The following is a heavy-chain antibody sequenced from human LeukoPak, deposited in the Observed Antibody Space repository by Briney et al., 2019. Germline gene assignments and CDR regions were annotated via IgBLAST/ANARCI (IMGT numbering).Heavy chain of an antibody. CDR1: GFTFDDYA. J-gene: IGHJ4*02. V-gene: IGHV3-43D*03. CDR3: AKDRGYYDSSGSIGY. Sequence: GGSLRLSCAASGFTFDDYAMHWVRQAPGKGLEWVSLISWDGGSTYYADSVKGRFTISRDNSKNSLYLQMNSLRAEDTALYYCAKDRGYYDSSGSIGYWGQGTLVTVSS. D-gene: IGHD3-22*01. CDR2: ISWDGGST.